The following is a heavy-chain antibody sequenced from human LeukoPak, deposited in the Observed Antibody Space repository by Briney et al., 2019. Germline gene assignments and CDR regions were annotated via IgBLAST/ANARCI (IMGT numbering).Heavy chain of an antibody. D-gene: IGHD3-10*01. V-gene: IGHV3-23*01. J-gene: IGHJ4*02. CDR2: ISGSGGNT. CDR3: AKFTRTLVRGALVN. CDR1: GFPFSNYA. Sequence: PGGSLRLSCAASGFPFSNYAVSWVRQAPGKGLEWVSVISGSGGNTYYADSVKGRFTISRDDSKKTLYLQMNSLRAEDTAIYYCAKFTRTLVRGALVNWGQGTLVTVSS.